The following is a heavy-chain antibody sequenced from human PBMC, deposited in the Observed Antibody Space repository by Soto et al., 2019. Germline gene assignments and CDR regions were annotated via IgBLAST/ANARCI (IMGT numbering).Heavy chain of an antibody. CDR3: AKDLEMVTMTVVRFDY. V-gene: IGHV3-30*18. D-gene: IGHD5-18*01. Sequence: QVQLVESGGGVVQPGRSLRLSCAASGFTFSSYGMHWVRQAPGKGLEWVAVISYDGSNKYYADSVKGRFTISRDNSKNTLYLQMNSLRAEDTAVYFCAKDLEMVTMTVVRFDYWGQGTLVTVSS. J-gene: IGHJ4*02. CDR1: GFTFSSYG. CDR2: ISYDGSNK.